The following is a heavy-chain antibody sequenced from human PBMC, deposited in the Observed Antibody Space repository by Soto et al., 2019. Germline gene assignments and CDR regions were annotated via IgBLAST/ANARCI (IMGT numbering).Heavy chain of an antibody. CDR3: ARQRTSVVTQAYFDV. CDR1: GDSISSRSYY. D-gene: IGHD2-21*02. J-gene: IGHJ4*03. V-gene: IGHV4-39*01. Sequence: SETLSLTCTVTGDSISSRSYYWGWIRQPPGKGLEWIGGIYYSGSTYNNPSLRSRVSMSIDTSKDQFSLKLKSVTAADTALYFCARQRTSVVTQAYFDVWGTGSLATVSS. CDR2: IYYSGST.